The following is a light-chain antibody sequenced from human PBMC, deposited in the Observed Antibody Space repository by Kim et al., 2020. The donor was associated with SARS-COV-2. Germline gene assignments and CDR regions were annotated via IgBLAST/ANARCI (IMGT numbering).Light chain of an antibody. CDR3: QQRSNWPLT. Sequence: LSPGERATLSCRASQSVSSYLAWYQQTPGQAPRLLIYDASNRATGIPARFSGSGSRTDFTLTISSLEPEDFAVYYCQQRSNWPLTFGGGTKVDIK. V-gene: IGKV3-11*01. CDR1: QSVSSY. CDR2: DAS. J-gene: IGKJ4*01.